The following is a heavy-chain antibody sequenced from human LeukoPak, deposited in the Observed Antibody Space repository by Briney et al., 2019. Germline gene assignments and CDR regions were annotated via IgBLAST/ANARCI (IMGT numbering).Heavy chain of an antibody. CDR1: GFTFSDYY. D-gene: IGHD3-22*01. Sequence: PGGSLRLSCAASGFTFSDYYMTWIRQAPGKGLEWVSYISGSSSDTNYADFVKGRFTISRDNAKNSLYLQMNGLRAEDTAVYYCARVNPISSGFYAYWGQGTPVTVSS. CDR2: ISGSSSDT. V-gene: IGHV3-11*06. CDR3: ARVNPISSGFYAY. J-gene: IGHJ4*02.